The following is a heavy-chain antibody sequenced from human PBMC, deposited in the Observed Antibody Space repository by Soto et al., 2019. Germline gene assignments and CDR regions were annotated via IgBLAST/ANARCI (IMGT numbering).Heavy chain of an antibody. CDR2: IIPIFGTA. J-gene: IGHJ6*02. CDR3: ARTNWNYSYGMDV. Sequence: SVKVSCKASGGTFSSYAISWVRQAPGQGLEWMGGIIPIFGTANYAQKFQGRVTITADESTSTAYMELSSLRSEDTAVYYCARTNWNYSYGMDVWGQGTTVTVSS. CDR1: GGTFSSYA. V-gene: IGHV1-69*13. D-gene: IGHD1-20*01.